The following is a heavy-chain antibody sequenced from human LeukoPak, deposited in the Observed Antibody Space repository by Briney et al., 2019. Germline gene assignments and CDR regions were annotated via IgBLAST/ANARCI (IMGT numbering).Heavy chain of an antibody. D-gene: IGHD2-2*02. V-gene: IGHV4-39*02. CDR1: GGSISSSSYS. Sequence: SETLSLTCTVSGGSISSSSYSWGWIRQPPGKGLEWIGSIYYSGSTYYNPSLKSRVTISVDTSKNQFSLKLSSVTAADTAVYYCARDRGYCSSTSCYTRFDYWGQGTLVTVSS. J-gene: IGHJ4*02. CDR3: ARDRGYCSSTSCYTRFDY. CDR2: IYYSGST.